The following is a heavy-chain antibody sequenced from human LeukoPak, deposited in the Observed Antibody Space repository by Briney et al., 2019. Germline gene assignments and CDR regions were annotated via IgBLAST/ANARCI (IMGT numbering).Heavy chain of an antibody. V-gene: IGHV1-2*02. D-gene: IGHD3-10*01. J-gene: IGHJ5*02. CDR2: INPNSGGT. CDR1: GYTFTGYY. Sequence: GASVKVSCKASGYTFTGYYMHWVRQAPGQGLEWMGWINPNSGGTNYAQKFQGRVTMTRDTSISTAYMELSRLRSDDTAVYYCARIKSEGPPGGWFDPWGQGTLVTVSS. CDR3: ARIKSEGPPGGWFDP.